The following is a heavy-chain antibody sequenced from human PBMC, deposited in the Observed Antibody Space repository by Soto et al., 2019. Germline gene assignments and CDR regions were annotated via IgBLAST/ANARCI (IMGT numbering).Heavy chain of an antibody. CDR1: GGSISSGDYY. D-gene: IGHD2-15*01. V-gene: IGHV4-30-4*01. CDR2: IYYSGST. J-gene: IGHJ5*02. Sequence: QVQLQESGPGLVKPSQTLSLTCTVSGGSISSGDYYWSWIRQPPGKGLEWIGYIYYSGSTYYNPSLKSRVTISVDTSKNQFSLKLSSVTAADTAVYYCARDPEMYCSGGSCYSVPWFDPRGQGTLVTVSS. CDR3: ARDPEMYCSGGSCYSVPWFDP.